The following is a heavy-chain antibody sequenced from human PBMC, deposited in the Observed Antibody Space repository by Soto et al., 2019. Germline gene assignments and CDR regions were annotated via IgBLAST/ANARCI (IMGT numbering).Heavy chain of an antibody. J-gene: IGHJ5*02. V-gene: IGHV3-30*18. Sequence: GGSLRLSCAASGFTFSSYGMHWVRQAPGKGLEWVAVISYDGSNKYYADSVKGRFTISRDNSKNTLYLQMNSLRAEDTAVYYCAKDSGSGYDPNNWFDPWGQGTLVTVSS. D-gene: IGHD5-12*01. CDR3: AKDSGSGYDPNNWFDP. CDR1: GFTFSSYG. CDR2: ISYDGSNK.